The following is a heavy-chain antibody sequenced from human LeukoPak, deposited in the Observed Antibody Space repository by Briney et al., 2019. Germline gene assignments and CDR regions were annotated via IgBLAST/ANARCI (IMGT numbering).Heavy chain of an antibody. Sequence: SETLSLTCTVSGGSISSYYWSWTRQPPGKGLEWIGYMYYSGSTNYNPSLKSRVTISVDTSKNQFSLKLSSVTAADTAVYYCARVGTDGYHSYYFDYWGQGTLVTVSS. V-gene: IGHV4-59*01. J-gene: IGHJ4*02. CDR3: ARVGTDGYHSYYFDY. D-gene: IGHD5-24*01. CDR2: MYYSGST. CDR1: GGSISSYY.